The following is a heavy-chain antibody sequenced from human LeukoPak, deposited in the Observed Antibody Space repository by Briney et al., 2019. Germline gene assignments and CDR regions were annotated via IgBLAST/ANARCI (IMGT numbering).Heavy chain of an antibody. Sequence: ASVKVSCKASGYTFTSYDINWVRQATGQGPEWMGWMNPTSGNTGYAQRFQGRVAMTRNASISTAYMELSSLTSEDTAVYYCAKRRYCSGDRCRPTQDVVEYDFDYWGQGTLVTVSS. CDR2: MNPTSGNT. D-gene: IGHD2-15*01. CDR1: GYTFTSYD. V-gene: IGHV1-8*01. J-gene: IGHJ4*02. CDR3: AKRRYCSGDRCRPTQDVVEYDFDY.